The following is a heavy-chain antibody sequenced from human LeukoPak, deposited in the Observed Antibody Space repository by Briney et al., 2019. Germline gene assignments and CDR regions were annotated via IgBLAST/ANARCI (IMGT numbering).Heavy chain of an antibody. D-gene: IGHD1-14*01. V-gene: IGHV3-20*04. CDR1: GFTFDDYG. CDR2: INWNGGST. Sequence: GGSLRLSCAASGFTFDDYGMSWVRQAPGKGLEWVSGINWNGGSTGYADSVKGRFTISRDNSKNTLYLQMNSLRAEDTAVYYCAKDRHPARTDGYYFDYWGQGTLVTVSS. CDR3: AKDRHPARTDGYYFDY. J-gene: IGHJ4*02.